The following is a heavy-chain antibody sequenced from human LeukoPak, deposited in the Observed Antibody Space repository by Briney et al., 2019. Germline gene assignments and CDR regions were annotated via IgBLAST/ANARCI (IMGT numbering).Heavy chain of an antibody. Sequence: GGSLRLSCAASGFTFSSYAMHWVRQAPGKGLEWVAVISYDGSNKYCADSVKGRFTISRDNSKNTLYLQMNSLRAEDTAVYYCARDRLATMDVSLYWGQGTLVTVSS. CDR2: ISYDGSNK. V-gene: IGHV3-30-3*01. CDR1: GFTFSSYA. J-gene: IGHJ4*02. CDR3: ARDRLATMDVSLY. D-gene: IGHD5-12*01.